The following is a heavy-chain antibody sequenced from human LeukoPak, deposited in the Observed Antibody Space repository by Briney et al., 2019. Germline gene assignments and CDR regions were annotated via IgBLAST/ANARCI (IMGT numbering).Heavy chain of an antibody. V-gene: IGHV1-3*01. Sequence: GASVTVSCKASGYTITSYAMHWVRQAPGQRLEWMGWINARNGNTKYSQKFQGRVTITRDTSASTAYMELSSLRSEDTAVYYYARDLGHSSSWYERRYYFDYWGQGALVTVSS. CDR2: INARNGNT. CDR1: GYTITSYA. J-gene: IGHJ4*02. CDR3: ARDLGHSSSWYERRYYFDY. D-gene: IGHD6-13*01.